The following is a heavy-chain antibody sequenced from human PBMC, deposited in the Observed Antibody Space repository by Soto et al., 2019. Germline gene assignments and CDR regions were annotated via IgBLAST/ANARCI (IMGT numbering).Heavy chain of an antibody. CDR1: GYSFTSYW. CDR3: ASRAIAVAGTFYGMDV. D-gene: IGHD6-19*01. CDR2: IYPGDSDT. V-gene: IGHV5-51*01. J-gene: IGHJ6*02. Sequence: LGESLKISCKGSGYSFTSYWIGWVRQMPGKGLEWMGIIYPGDSDTRYSPSFQGQVTISADKSISTAYLQWSSLKPSDTAMYYCASRAIAVAGTFYGMDVWGQGTTVTVCS.